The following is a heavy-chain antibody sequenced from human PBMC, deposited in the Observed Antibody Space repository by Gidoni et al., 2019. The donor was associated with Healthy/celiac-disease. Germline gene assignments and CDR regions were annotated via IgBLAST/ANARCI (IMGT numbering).Heavy chain of an antibody. J-gene: IGHJ6*03. CDR3: AREGKDGYDPYYYYYMDV. D-gene: IGHD5-12*01. V-gene: IGHV1-2*04. Sequence: QVQLVQSGAEVKKPGASVTVSCKASGYTFTGYYMHWVRQAPGQGLEWMGWINPNSGGTNYAQKFQGWVTMTRDTSISTAYMELSRLRSDDTAVYYCAREGKDGYDPYYYYYMDVWGKGTTVTVSS. CDR1: GYTFTGYY. CDR2: INPNSGGT.